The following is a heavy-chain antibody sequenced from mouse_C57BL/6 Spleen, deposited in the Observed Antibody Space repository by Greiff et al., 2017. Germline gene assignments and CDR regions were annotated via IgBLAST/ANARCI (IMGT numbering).Heavy chain of an antibody. J-gene: IGHJ2*01. CDR2: IDPSDSYT. CDR1: GYTFTSYW. CDR3: ARAGTYDGYYGGY. D-gene: IGHD2-3*01. Sequence: QVQLKQPGAELVMPGASVKLSCKASGYTFTSYWMHWVKQRPGQGLEWIGEIDPSDSYTNYNQKFKGKSTLTVDKSSSTAYMQLSSLTSEDSAVYYCARAGTYDGYYGGYWGQGTTLTVSS. V-gene: IGHV1-69*01.